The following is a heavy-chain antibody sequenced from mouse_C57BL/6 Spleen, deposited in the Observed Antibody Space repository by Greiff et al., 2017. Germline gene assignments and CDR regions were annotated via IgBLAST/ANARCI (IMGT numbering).Heavy chain of an antibody. D-gene: IGHD1-3*01. J-gene: IGHJ2*01. CDR1: GYTFTSYG. CDR3: ASRDLNGSFDY. CDR2: IYPRSGNT. Sequence: QVQLQQSGAELARPGASVKLSCKASGYTFTSYGISWVKQRTGQGLEWIGEIYPRSGNTYYNEKFKGKATLTADKSSSTAYMALRSLTSEDSAVYFCASRDLNGSFDYWGQGTTLTVSS. V-gene: IGHV1-81*01.